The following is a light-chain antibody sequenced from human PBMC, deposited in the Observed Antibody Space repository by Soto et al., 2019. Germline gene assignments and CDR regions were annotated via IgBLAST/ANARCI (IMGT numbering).Light chain of an antibody. CDR1: QSFSSY. CDR3: QQSYSTPFYT. V-gene: IGKV1-39*01. Sequence: DIQMTQSPSSLSASVGDRVTITCRASQSFSSYLNWYQQKPGKAPKLLIYAASSLQSGVPSRFSGSGSGTDFTLTISSLQPEDFATYYCQQSYSTPFYTFGQGTKLEIK. CDR2: AAS. J-gene: IGKJ2*01.